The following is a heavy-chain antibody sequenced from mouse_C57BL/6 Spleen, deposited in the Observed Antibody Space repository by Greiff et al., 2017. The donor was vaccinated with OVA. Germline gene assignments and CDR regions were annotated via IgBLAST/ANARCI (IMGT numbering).Heavy chain of an antibody. CDR2: IYPRSGNT. CDR3: ARKGTTVVEKYAMDY. CDR1: GYTFTSYG. V-gene: IGHV1-81*01. J-gene: IGHJ4*01. Sequence: QVHVKQSGAELARPGASVKLSCKASGYTFTSYGISWVKQRTGQGLEWIGEIYPRSGNTYYNEKFKGKATLTADKSSSTAYMELRSLTSEDSAVYFCARKGTTVVEKYAMDYWGQGTSVTVSS. D-gene: IGHD1-1*01.